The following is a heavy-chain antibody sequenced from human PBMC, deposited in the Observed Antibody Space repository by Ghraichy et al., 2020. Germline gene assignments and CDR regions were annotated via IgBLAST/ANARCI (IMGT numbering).Heavy chain of an antibody. V-gene: IGHV3-23*01. CDR1: GLTFSSYA. D-gene: IGHD1-1*01. CDR2: IDVAATT. CDR3: TKGGTTGVFY. J-gene: IGHJ4*02. Sequence: GGSLRLSCAGSGLTFSSYAMSWVRRAPGKGLEWVSGIDVAATTYYADSVKGRFTISRDNSKNTLYLQMNSLRAEDTAVYYCTKGGTTGVFYWGQGTLVTVSS.